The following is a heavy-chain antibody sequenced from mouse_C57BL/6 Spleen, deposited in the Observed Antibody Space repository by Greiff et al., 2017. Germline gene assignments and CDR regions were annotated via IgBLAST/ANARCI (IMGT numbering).Heavy chain of an antibody. D-gene: IGHD1-1*01. CDR1: GYTFTSYG. Sequence: VHLVESGAELARPGASVKLSCKASGYTFTSYGISWVKQRTGQGLEWIGEIYPRSGNTYYNEKFKGKATLTADKSSSTAYMELRSLTSEDSAVYFCASPVTTVPRGGFAYRGQGPTVT. J-gene: IGHJ3*01. V-gene: IGHV1-81*01. CDR3: ASPVTTVPRGGFAY. CDR2: IYPRSGNT.